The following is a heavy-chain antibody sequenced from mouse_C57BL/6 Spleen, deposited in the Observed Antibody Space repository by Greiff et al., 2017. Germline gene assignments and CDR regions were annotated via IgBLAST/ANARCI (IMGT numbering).Heavy chain of an antibody. J-gene: IGHJ3*01. CDR1: GYTFTDYN. Sequence: VQLQQSGPELVKPGASVKMSCKASGYTFTDYNMHWVKQSHGKSLEWIGYINPNNGGTSYNQKFKGKATLTVNKSSSTAYMELRSLTSEDSAVYYCASGDYYGSSPFAYWGQGTLVTVSA. CDR2: INPNNGGT. CDR3: ASGDYYGSSPFAY. V-gene: IGHV1-22*01. D-gene: IGHD1-1*01.